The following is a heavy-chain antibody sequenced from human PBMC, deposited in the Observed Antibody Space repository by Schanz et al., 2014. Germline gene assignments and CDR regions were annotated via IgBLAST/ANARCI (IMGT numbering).Heavy chain of an antibody. J-gene: IGHJ4*02. Sequence: VQLVESGGGVVQPGRSLRLSCAASGFMFSSYGMHWVRQAPGKGLEWVGVISYDGSKKSYADSVKGRFTISRDDAKKSMYLQMNNLRAEDTAVYYCVRVSFADPRLYRGMDRDIDYWGQGTLVTVSS. CDR1: GFMFSSYG. CDR3: VRVSFADPRLYRGMDRDIDY. V-gene: IGHV3-33*08. D-gene: IGHD5-18*01. CDR2: ISYDGSKK.